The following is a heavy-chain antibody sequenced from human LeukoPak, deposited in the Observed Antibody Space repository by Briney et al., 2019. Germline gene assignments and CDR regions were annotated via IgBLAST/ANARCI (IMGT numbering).Heavy chain of an antibody. Sequence: ASVKVSCKASGGTFSSYAIGWVRQAPGQGRGWMGRIIPILGIANYAQKFQGRVTITADKSTSTAYMELSSLRSEDTAVYYCARGRYSGYAHGFDSDYWGQGTLVTVSS. V-gene: IGHV1-69*04. CDR2: IIPILGIA. D-gene: IGHD5-12*01. CDR3: ARGRYSGYAHGFDSDY. CDR1: GGTFSSYA. J-gene: IGHJ4*02.